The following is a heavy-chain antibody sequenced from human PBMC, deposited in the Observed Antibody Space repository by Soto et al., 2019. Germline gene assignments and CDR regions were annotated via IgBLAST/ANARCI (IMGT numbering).Heavy chain of an antibody. CDR3: ASRDPGTSVDY. V-gene: IGHV4-4*02. D-gene: IGHD1-7*01. Sequence: SETLSLTCAVSGGYFTGNNWWTWVRQPPGQGLEWIGEIYRTGSTNYNPSLKSRVTISLYKSENQFSLKVTSLTAADTAVYYCASRDPGTSVDYWGQGTLVTVSS. CDR1: GGYFTGNNW. CDR2: IYRTGST. J-gene: IGHJ4*02.